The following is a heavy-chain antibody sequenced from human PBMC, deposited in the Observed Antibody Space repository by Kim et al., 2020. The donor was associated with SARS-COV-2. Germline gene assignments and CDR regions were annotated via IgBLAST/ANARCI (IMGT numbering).Heavy chain of an antibody. D-gene: IGHD3-9*01. Sequence: SETLSLTCTVSGDSISSFYWRWIRQPAGKGLEWIGRIYGSGSTNYNPSLKSRVTMSADTSNNQISLNLRSVSAADTAVYYCARLPRGYDVLTGTHYCYYDIVVSGQRTTVTVSS. V-gene: IGHV4-4*07. CDR3: ARLPRGYDVLTGTHYCYYDIVV. CDR1: GDSISSFY. J-gene: IGHJ6*02. CDR2: IYGSGST.